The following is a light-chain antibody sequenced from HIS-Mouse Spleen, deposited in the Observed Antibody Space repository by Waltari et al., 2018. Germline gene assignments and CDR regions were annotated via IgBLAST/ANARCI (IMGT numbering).Light chain of an antibody. CDR2: DDS. CDR1: NIGSKS. Sequence: SYVLTQPPSVSVAPGKTARITFGGNNIGSKSVHWDQQKPGQAHVLVVYDDSDRPSGIPERFSGSNSGNTATLTISRVEAGDEADYYCQVWDSSSDHVVFGGGTKLTVL. CDR3: QVWDSSSDHVV. V-gene: IGLV3-21*03. J-gene: IGLJ2*01.